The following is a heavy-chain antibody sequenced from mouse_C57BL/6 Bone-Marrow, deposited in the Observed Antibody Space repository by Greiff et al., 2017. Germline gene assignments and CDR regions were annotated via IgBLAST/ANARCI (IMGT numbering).Heavy chain of an antibody. CDR3: ARGHSKGYFDV. V-gene: IGHV1-81*01. CDR2: IYPRSGNT. D-gene: IGHD2-5*01. CDR1: GYTFTSYG. J-gene: IGHJ1*03. Sequence: QVQLQQSGAELARPGASVKLSCKASGYTFTSYGISWVKQRTGQGLEWIGEIYPRSGNTYYNEKFKGKATLTADKSSSTAYMQLNSLTSEDSAVYFCARGHSKGYFDVWGTGTTVTVSS.